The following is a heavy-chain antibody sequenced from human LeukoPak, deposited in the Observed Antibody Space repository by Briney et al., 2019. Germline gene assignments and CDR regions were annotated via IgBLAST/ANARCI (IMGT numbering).Heavy chain of an antibody. V-gene: IGHV3-21*04. CDR2: ISTSSSYI. J-gene: IGHJ4*02. CDR1: GFAFSGYN. Sequence: PGGSLRLSCAASGFAFSGYNMNWVRQAPGKGLEWVSSISTSSSYIYYADSLKGRFTISRDNAKNSLFLQMNNLGAEDTAVYYCARVQRSVYSDYWGQGTLVTVSS. CDR3: ARVQRSVYSDY. D-gene: IGHD1-26*01.